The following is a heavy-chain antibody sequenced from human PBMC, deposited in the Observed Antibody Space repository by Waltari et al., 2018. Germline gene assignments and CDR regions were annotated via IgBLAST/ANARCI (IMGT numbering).Heavy chain of an antibody. Sequence: QVQLQESGPGLVKPSETLSLTCTVSGGSISSYHWSWIRQPPGKGLEWIGYIYYSGSTNYNPSLKSRVTISVDTSKNQFSLKLSSVTAADTAVYYCARDSGLQGVDYWGQGTLVTVSS. CDR2: IYYSGST. CDR3: ARDSGLQGVDY. V-gene: IGHV4-59*01. J-gene: IGHJ4*02. D-gene: IGHD4-4*01. CDR1: GGSISSYH.